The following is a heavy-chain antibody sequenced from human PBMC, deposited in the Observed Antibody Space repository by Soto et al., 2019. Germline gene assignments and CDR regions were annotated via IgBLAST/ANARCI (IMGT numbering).Heavy chain of an antibody. D-gene: IGHD6-13*01. CDR3: ARSLLDEYSSSWRSAYYGMDV. V-gene: IGHV1-2*02. CDR2: INPNSGGT. Sequence: QVQLVQSGAEVKKPGASVKVSCKASGFTFSAYYIYWVRQAPGQGLVWIGWINPNSGGTNNAQKIQGRVTMTRDTSTSTVYMELSALIADDTAVYYCARSLLDEYSSSWRSAYYGMDVWGQGTTVTVSS. J-gene: IGHJ6*02. CDR1: GFTFSAYY.